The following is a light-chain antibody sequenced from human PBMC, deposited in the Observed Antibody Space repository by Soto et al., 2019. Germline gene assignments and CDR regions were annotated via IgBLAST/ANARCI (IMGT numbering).Light chain of an antibody. CDR1: SSDVGGYDY. Sequence: QSALTQPASVSGSPGQSITISCTGTSSDVGGYDYVSWYQQHPGKAPKLMIYDVTNRPSGVSNRFSGSKSGNTASLTISGLQAEDEADYYCTSYASINTYVFGTG. J-gene: IGLJ1*01. CDR2: DVT. CDR3: TSYASINTYV. V-gene: IGLV2-14*01.